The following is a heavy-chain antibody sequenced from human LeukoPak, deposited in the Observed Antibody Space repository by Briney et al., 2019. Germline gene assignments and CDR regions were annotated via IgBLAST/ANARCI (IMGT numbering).Heavy chain of an antibody. Sequence: AETLSITCTVSSGSISSHYWSWIRQPPGKGLEYIGYIYYTESTNYNPSLMSGVSISLDTSKNQFSLKLSSVTAADTSVYYCARQTSTGTFDYWGQGTLVTVSS. J-gene: IGHJ4*02. V-gene: IGHV4-59*08. CDR3: ARQTSTGTFDY. D-gene: IGHD1-14*01. CDR2: IYYTEST. CDR1: SGSISSHY.